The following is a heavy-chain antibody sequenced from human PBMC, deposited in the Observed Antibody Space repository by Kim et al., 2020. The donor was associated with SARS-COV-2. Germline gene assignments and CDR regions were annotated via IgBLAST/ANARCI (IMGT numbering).Heavy chain of an antibody. Sequence: SETLSLTCAVYGGSFSGYYWSWIRQPPGKGLEWIGEINHSGSTNYNPSLKSRVTISVDTSKNQFSLKLSSVTAADTAVYYCARGHGYSSSWYVYWGQGTLVTVSS. CDR1: GGSFSGYY. J-gene: IGHJ4*02. D-gene: IGHD6-13*01. CDR2: INHSGST. CDR3: ARGHGYSSSWYVY. V-gene: IGHV4-34*01.